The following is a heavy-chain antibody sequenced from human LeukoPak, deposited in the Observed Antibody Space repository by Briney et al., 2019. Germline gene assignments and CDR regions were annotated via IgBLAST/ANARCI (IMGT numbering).Heavy chain of an antibody. CDR1: GFTFDDYA. CDR2: ISWNSGSI. D-gene: IGHD3-3*01. V-gene: IGHV3-9*01. Sequence: GGSLRLSCAASGFTFDDYAMHWVRQAPGKGLEWVSGISWNSGSIGYADSVKGRFTISRDNAKNSLYLQMNSLRAEDTALYYCAKTGQTYYAFWSGYYGYWGQGTLVTVSS. CDR3: AKTGQTYYAFWSGYYGY. J-gene: IGHJ4*02.